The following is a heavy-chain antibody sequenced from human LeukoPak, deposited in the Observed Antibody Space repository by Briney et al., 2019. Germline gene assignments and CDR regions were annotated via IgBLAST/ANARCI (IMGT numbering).Heavy chain of an antibody. D-gene: IGHD3-10*01. CDR2: IYYSGST. V-gene: IGHV4-31*03. J-gene: IGHJ4*02. CDR1: GGSISSGGYY. Sequence: SETLFLTCTVSGGSISSGGYYWSWIRQHPGKGLEWIGYIYYSGSTYYNPSLKSRVTISVDTSKNQFSLKLSSVTAADTAVYYCARDRDSGPYFDYWGQGTLVTVSS. CDR3: ARDRDSGPYFDY.